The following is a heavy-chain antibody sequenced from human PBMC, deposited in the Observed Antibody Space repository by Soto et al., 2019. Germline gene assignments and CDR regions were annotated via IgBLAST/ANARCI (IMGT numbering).Heavy chain of an antibody. D-gene: IGHD2-21*02. J-gene: IGHJ4*02. CDR1: GGTFSSYA. V-gene: IGHV1-69*13. CDR3: ARDSPYGGNSTNAL. Sequence: SVKVSCKASGGTFSSYAISWVRQAPGQGLEWMGGIIPIFGTANYAQKFQGRVTITADESTSTAYMELSSLRSGDTAVYYCARDSPYGGNSTNALWGQGTLVTVSS. CDR2: IIPIFGTA.